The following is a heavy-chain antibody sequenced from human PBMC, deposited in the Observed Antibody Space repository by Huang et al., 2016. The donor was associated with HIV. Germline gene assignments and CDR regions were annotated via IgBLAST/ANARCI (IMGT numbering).Heavy chain of an antibody. Sequence: QVQLVESGGGVVQPGRSLRLSCAASGFTFSSYAMPWVRQAPGKGLTWVAVVASDGSNKYYADSVKGRFTISRDNSKNTLYLQMNSLRVEDTAVYYCARGPSRNYYYYYMDVWGKGTTVTVSS. J-gene: IGHJ6*03. V-gene: IGHV3-30-3*01. CDR2: VASDGSNK. CDR1: GFTFSSYA. CDR3: ARGPSRNYYYYYMDV.